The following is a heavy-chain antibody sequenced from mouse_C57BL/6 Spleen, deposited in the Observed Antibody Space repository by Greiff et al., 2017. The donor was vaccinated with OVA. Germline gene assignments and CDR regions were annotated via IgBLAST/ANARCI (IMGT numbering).Heavy chain of an antibody. V-gene: IGHV1-74*01. J-gene: IGHJ3*01. CDR2: IHPSDSDT. Sequence: QVQLQQPGAELVKPGASVKVSCKASGYTFTSYWMHWVKQRPGQGLEWIGRIHPSDSDTNYNQQFKGKATLPVDKSSSTAYMQLSSLTSEDSAVYYCMYTTVVATYDWGQGTVVTVSA. CDR3: MYTTVVATYD. CDR1: GYTFTSYW. D-gene: IGHD1-1*01.